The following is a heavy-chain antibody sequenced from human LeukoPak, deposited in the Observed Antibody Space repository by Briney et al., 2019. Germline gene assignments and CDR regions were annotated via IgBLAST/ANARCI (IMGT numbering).Heavy chain of an antibody. CDR2: INHSGST. CDR1: GGSFSGYY. V-gene: IGHV4-34*01. Sequence: SETLSLTCAVYGGSFSGYYWSWIRQPPGKGLEWIGEINHSGSTNYNPSLKSRVTLSVDTSKNQFSLKLSSVTAADTAVYYCARGNYYYDSSGYYHAQNSYYFDYWGQGTLVTVSS. D-gene: IGHD3-22*01. CDR3: ARGNYYYDSSGYYHAQNSYYFDY. J-gene: IGHJ4*02.